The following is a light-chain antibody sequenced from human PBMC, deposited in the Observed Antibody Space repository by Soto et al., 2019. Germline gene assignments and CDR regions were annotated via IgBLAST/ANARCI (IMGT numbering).Light chain of an antibody. Sequence: EIVMTQSPATLSVSPGERATLSCRASQTISDNLAWYQQRPGQSPRLLIYAASSRATGIPARFSGSGSGTEFSLTLDSLQSEDFAVYYCQQYHNWPPYTFGQGTKLEIK. CDR3: QQYHNWPPYT. J-gene: IGKJ2*01. CDR2: AAS. CDR1: QTISDN. V-gene: IGKV3-15*01.